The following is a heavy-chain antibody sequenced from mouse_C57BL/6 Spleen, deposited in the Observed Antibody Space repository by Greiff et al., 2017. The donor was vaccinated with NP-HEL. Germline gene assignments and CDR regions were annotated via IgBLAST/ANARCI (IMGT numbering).Heavy chain of an antibody. Sequence: QVQLKESGPELVKPGASVKISCKASGYAFSSSWMNWVKQRPGKGLEWIGRIYPGDGDTNYNGKFKGKATLTADKSSSTAYMQLSSLTSEDSAVYFCARFYYGNYDWYFDVWGTGTTVTVSS. V-gene: IGHV1-82*01. D-gene: IGHD2-1*01. J-gene: IGHJ1*03. CDR1: GYAFSSSW. CDR3: ARFYYGNYDWYFDV. CDR2: IYPGDGDT.